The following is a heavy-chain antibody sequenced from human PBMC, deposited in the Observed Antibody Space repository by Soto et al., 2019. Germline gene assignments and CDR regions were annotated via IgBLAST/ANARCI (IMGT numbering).Heavy chain of an antibody. Sequence: DVQLLESGGGLVQPGESLRLSCAASGLTFSSYAMSWVRQAPRKGLEWVSAISGSGGSTYYADSVKGRFTISRDNSKNTLYLQLTSLRAEDTAIYYCAKNTGAGFGDTLDYWGQGTLVSVSS. CDR3: AKNTGAGFGDTLDY. D-gene: IGHD3-10*01. V-gene: IGHV3-23*01. J-gene: IGHJ4*02. CDR1: GLTFSSYA. CDR2: ISGSGGST.